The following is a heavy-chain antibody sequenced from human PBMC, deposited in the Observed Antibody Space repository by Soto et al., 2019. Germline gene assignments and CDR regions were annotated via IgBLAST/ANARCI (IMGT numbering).Heavy chain of an antibody. CDR2: INHSGST. D-gene: IGHD1-7*01. J-gene: IGHJ4*02. CDR1: GGTCSNYY. Sequence: PSETLSRSCAVYGGTCSNYYWTWIRQPPGKGLEWIGEINHSGSTNYNPSLKSRVTISVDTSKNQFSLKLSSVTAADTAVYYCARGRITGTATMGYWGQGTLVTVSS. CDR3: ARGRITGTATMGY. V-gene: IGHV4-34*01.